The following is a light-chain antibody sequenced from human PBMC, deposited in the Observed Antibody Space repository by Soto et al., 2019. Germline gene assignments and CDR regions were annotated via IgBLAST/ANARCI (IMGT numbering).Light chain of an antibody. CDR1: SSDVGGYNY. CDR2: DVS. V-gene: IGLV2-14*01. Sequence: QSALTQPASVSGSPGQSITISCTGTSSDVGGYNYVSWYQQHPGKAPKLMIYDVSNRHSGVSNRFSGSKSGNTASLTISGLQAEDEADYYCSSYTSSSIPVFGTGTKVTVL. J-gene: IGLJ1*01. CDR3: SSYTSSSIPV.